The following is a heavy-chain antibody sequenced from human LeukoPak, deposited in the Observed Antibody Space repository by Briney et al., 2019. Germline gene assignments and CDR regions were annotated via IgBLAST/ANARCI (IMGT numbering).Heavy chain of an antibody. CDR1: GYTFTSYG. CDR3: ARVHDSSGYSLPLWA. CDR2: ISAYNGNT. V-gene: IGHV1-18*01. J-gene: IGHJ5*02. Sequence: ASVKVSCKASGYTFTSYGISWVRQAPGQGLEWMGWISAYNGNTNYAQKLQGRVTMTTDTSTSTAYMELRSLRSDDTAVYYCARVHDSSGYSLPLWAWGQGTLVTVSS. D-gene: IGHD3-22*01.